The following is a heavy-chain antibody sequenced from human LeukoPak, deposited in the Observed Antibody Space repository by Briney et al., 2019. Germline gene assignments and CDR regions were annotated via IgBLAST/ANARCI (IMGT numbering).Heavy chain of an antibody. D-gene: IGHD4-11*01. V-gene: IGHV3-23*01. CDR1: GFTFSSYV. CDR3: AKVYSNYADYYYYGMDV. J-gene: IGHJ6*02. CDR2: ISGCGGST. Sequence: GGSLRLSCAASGFTFSSYVMSWVRQAPGKGLEWVSAISGCGGSTYYADSVKGRFTISRDNSKNTLYLQMNSLRAEDTAVYYCAKVYSNYADYYYYGMDVWGQGTTVTVSS.